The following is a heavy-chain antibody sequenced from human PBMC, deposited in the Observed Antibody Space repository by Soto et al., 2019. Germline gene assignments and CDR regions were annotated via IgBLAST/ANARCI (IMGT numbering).Heavy chain of an antibody. CDR2: IYAGGST. V-gene: IGHV3-66*01. Sequence: SLRLSCAASGFPVSSNYMSWVRQSPGKGLEWVSVIYAGGSTYYADSAKGRFTISRDNSKNTLYLQMNSLRADDTALYYCARVEMATIGGYFDYWGQGTLVTVSS. J-gene: IGHJ4*02. CDR1: GFPVSSNY. D-gene: IGHD5-12*01. CDR3: ARVEMATIGGYFDY.